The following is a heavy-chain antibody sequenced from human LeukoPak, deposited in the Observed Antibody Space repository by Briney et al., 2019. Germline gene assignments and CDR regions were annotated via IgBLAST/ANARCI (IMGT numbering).Heavy chain of an antibody. CDR2: INAGNGNT. D-gene: IGHD6-13*01. CDR3: ATDWAAAGTRDFDY. J-gene: IGHJ4*02. V-gene: IGHV1-3*01. Sequence: ASVKVSCKASGYTFISYAMHWVRQAPGQRLEWMEWINAGNGNTKYSQNFQGRVTITRDTSASTAYMELSRLRSEDTAVYYCATDWAAAGTRDFDYWGQGTLVTVSS. CDR1: GYTFISYA.